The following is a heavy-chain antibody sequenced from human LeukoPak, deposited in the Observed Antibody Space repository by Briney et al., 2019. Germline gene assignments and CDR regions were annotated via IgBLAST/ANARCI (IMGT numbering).Heavy chain of an antibody. D-gene: IGHD5-12*01. V-gene: IGHV1-2*07. CDR1: GYSFTSFY. CDR3: ARVGSSGYLSDY. J-gene: IGHJ4*02. Sequence: ASVKVSCKTSGYSFTSFYIHWLRQAPGQGFEWIGWSDPNTGATKYEHFQGRVTMTRDTSISTAYMELSRLRSDDTAVYYCARVGSSGYLSDYWGQGTLVTVSS. CDR2: SDPNTGAT.